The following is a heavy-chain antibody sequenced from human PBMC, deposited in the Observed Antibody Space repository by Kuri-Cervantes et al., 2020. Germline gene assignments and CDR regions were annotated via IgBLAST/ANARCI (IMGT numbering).Heavy chain of an antibody. D-gene: IGHD3-16*01. Sequence: GGSLRLSCAASGFTFDDYAMHWVRQAPGKGLEWVSLISWDGGRTRYADSVTGRFTVSRDKPKNSLYLQMNSLRAEDTALYYCARGTDLGGLRNLNHWGQGTLVTSPQ. J-gene: IGHJ5*02. CDR1: GFTFDDYA. CDR2: ISWDGGRT. CDR3: ARGTDLGGLRNLNH. V-gene: IGHV3-43D*04.